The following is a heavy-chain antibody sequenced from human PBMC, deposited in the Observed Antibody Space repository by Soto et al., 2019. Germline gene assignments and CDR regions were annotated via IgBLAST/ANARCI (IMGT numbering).Heavy chain of an antibody. J-gene: IGHJ6*02. CDR2: IWYDGSNK. V-gene: IGHV3-33*01. Sequence: VGSLRLSCAASGFTFSSYGMHWVRQAPGKGLEWVAVIWYDGSNKYYADSVKGRFTISRDNSKNTLYLQMNSLRAEDTAVYYCAREVSGWYYYYGMDVWGQGTTVTVSS. CDR1: GFTFSSYG. D-gene: IGHD6-19*01. CDR3: AREVSGWYYYYGMDV.